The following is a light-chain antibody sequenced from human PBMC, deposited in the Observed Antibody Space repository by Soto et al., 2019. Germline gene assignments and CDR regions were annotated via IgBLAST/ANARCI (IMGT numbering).Light chain of an antibody. CDR3: RSYKSSSTLPYV. V-gene: IGLV2-14*01. CDR1: SSDVGGYNL. J-gene: IGLJ1*01. Sequence: QSALTQPASVSGSPGQSITISCTGTSSDVGGYNLVSWYQQYPDKAPKLIIVDVNTRPSGVSYLFSGSMSGHTSSLTMSGLMSEDEPVYYCRSYKSSSTLPYVFGSGTKLTVL. CDR2: DVN.